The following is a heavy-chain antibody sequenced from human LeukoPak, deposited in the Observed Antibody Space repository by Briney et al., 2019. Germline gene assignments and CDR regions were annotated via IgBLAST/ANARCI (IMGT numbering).Heavy chain of an antibody. CDR1: GYTFSSYD. CDR2: MNPNSGNT. CDR3: ARGPYDSSGYRFDC. V-gene: IGHV1-8*01. J-gene: IGHJ4*02. Sequence: ASAKVSCKASGYTFSSYDINWVRQATGQGLEWMGWMNPNSGNTGYAQKFQGRVTMTKNTSISTAYMELSRLRSEDTAVYYCARGPYDSSGYRFDCWGQGTLVTVSS. D-gene: IGHD3-22*01.